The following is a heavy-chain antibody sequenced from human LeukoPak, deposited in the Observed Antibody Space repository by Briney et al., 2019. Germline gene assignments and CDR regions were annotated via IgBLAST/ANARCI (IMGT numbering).Heavy chain of an antibody. CDR1: GYTFTGYY. J-gene: IGHJ4*02. Sequence: GASVKVSCKASGYTFTGYYMHWVRQAPGQGLEWMGWINPNSGGTNYAQKLQGRVTMTTDTSTSTAYMELRSLRSDDTAVYYCARDRSLGLGELSLYLDYWGQGTLVTVSS. V-gene: IGHV1-2*02. CDR3: ARDRSLGLGELSLYLDY. D-gene: IGHD3-16*02. CDR2: INPNSGGT.